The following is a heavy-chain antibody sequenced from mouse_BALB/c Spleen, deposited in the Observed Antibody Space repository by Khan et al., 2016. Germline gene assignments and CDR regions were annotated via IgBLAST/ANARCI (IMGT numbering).Heavy chain of an antibody. CDR1: GYTFTDYA. J-gene: IGHJ2*01. Sequence: QVQLKQSGAELVRPGVSVKISCKGSGYTFTDYAIHWVKQSHAKSLEWIGVIGTSYGETNYNQKFKGRATMTVDKSSSTAYMELARLTSEDSAIYYCARGLGYYFDYWGQGTTLTVSS. CDR2: IGTSYGET. CDR3: ARGLGYYFDY. V-gene: IGHV1S137*01. D-gene: IGHD2-4*01.